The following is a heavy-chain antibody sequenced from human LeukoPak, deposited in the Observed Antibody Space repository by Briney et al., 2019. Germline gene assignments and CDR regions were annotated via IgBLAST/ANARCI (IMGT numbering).Heavy chain of an antibody. CDR3: AKPARTDYADY. Sequence: GGSLRLSCAASGFTLSNYAMNWVRQAQGKGLEWVSSINGIGGSTYYADSVKGRFTISRDNSKNTLYLQMNSLRAEDTAVYYCAKPARTDYADYWGQGTLVTVSS. J-gene: IGHJ4*02. D-gene: IGHD1-14*01. V-gene: IGHV3-23*01. CDR2: INGIGGST. CDR1: GFTLSNYA.